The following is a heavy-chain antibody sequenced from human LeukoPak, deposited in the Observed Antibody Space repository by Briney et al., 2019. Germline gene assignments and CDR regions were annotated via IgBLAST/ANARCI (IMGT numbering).Heavy chain of an antibody. CDR2: IKEDGREE. CDR1: LFTFISYW. CDR3: ARGGGLDV. J-gene: IGHJ6*02. Sequence: PGGSLRLSCAASLFTFISYWMSWVRPAPGRGLGWVAKIKEDGREEYYLDSVKSRFTISRDNAKNSLYLQMRNLRAEDTAVYFCARGGGLDVWGQGATVTVSS. D-gene: IGHD5-12*01. V-gene: IGHV3-7*03.